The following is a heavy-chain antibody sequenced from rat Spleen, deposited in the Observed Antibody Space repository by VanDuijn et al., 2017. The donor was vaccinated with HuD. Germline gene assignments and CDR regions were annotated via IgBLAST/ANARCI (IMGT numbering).Heavy chain of an antibody. V-gene: IGHV5-29*01. CDR2: ISYDGRMT. CDR1: GFTSSDYY. D-gene: IGHD3-1*01. CDR3: ARHSAAPVYVMDA. J-gene: IGHJ4*01. Sequence: EVQLVESDGDLVQPGRSLKLSCAASGFTSSDYYMAWVRQAPTKGLEWVASISYDGRMTYYRDSVKGRFTISRDNAKSTLYLQMDSLRSEDTATYYCARHSAAPVYVMDAWGQGASVTVSS.